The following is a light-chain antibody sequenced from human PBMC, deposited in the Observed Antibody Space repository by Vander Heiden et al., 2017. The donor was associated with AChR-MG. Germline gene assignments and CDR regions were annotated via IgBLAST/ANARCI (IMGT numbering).Light chain of an antibody. CDR2: SAS. CDR1: ETVRSTY. CDR3: QHYGAPPFT. Sequence: EIVLRQSPGTLSLSPGERATLSCRASETVRSTYLGWYQQKPGQAPRLLISSASNRAAGIADSFSGSGSGTDFTLTINRLEPEDFAVYYCQHYGAPPFTFGPGTKIEIK. V-gene: IGKV3-20*01. J-gene: IGKJ3*01.